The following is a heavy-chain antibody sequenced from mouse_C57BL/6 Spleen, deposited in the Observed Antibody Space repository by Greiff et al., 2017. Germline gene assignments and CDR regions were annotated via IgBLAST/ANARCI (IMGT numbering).Heavy chain of an antibody. J-gene: IGHJ2*01. CDR1: GYTFTEYT. V-gene: IGHV1-62-2*01. CDR3: ARNEDSGHYFDY. Sequence: QVQLQQSGAELVKPGASVKLSCKASGYTFTEYTIHWVKQRPGQGLEWIGWFYPGSGSTKYNEKFKDKATLTADKSSSTVYMELSRLTSEDSAVXFCARNEDSGHYFDYWGQGTTLTVSS. CDR2: FYPGSGST.